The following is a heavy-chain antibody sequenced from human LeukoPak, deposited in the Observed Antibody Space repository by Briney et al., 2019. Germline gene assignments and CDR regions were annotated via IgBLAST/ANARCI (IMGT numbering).Heavy chain of an antibody. D-gene: IGHD6-13*01. CDR1: GGSFSGYY. CDR2: INHSGST. CDR3: ASEMYSSSWYAYYFDY. J-gene: IGHJ4*02. V-gene: IGHV4-34*01. Sequence: SETLSLTCAVYGGSFSGYYWSWIRQPPGKGLEWIGEINHSGSTNYNPSLKSRVTISVDTSKNQFSLKLNSVTAADTAVYYCASEMYSSSWYAYYFDYWGQGTLVTVSS.